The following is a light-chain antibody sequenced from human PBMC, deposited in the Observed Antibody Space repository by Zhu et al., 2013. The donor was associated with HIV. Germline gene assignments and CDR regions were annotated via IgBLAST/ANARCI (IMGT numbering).Light chain of an antibody. Sequence: QSALTQPRSVSGSPGQSVTISCTGTSSDVGYYNFVSWYQQHPGKAPKLMIYEVSNRPSGVSNRFSGSKSGNTASLTISGLQAEDEADYYCSSYTSSSTSVFGGGTKLTVL. CDR2: EVS. CDR3: SSYTSSSTSV. J-gene: IGLJ2*01. V-gene: IGLV2-14*01. CDR1: SSDVGYYNF.